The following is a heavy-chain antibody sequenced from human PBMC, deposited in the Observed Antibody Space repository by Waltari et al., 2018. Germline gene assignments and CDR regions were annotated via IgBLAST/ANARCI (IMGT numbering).Heavy chain of an antibody. J-gene: IGHJ4*02. CDR3: ARLDVDRGSSGWVPWDY. CDR1: GGSIISTHYY. D-gene: IGHD2-2*01. Sequence: QLQLQESGPGLVKPSETLSLTCTVSGGSIISTHYYWGWIRQPPGKRLEWIGNIYNTGNPYHNPPLQSRATLSVYTSKTQYSLRLRSVTAADPALYYCARLDVDRGSSGWVPWDYWGQGTLVTVSS. CDR2: IYNTGNP. V-gene: IGHV4-39*01.